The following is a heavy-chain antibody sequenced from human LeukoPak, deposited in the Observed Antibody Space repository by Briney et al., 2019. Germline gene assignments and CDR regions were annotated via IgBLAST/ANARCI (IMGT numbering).Heavy chain of an antibody. J-gene: IGHJ4*02. D-gene: IGHD1-26*01. V-gene: IGHV1-69*04. CDR3: ARAGGGATHLQY. Sequence: SVKVSCKASGGTFSSYAISWVRQAPGQGLEWMGRIIPILGIANYAQKFQGRVTITADKSTSTAYMELSSLRSEDTAVYYCARAGGGATHLQYWGQGTLVTVPS. CDR1: GGTFSSYA. CDR2: IIPILGIA.